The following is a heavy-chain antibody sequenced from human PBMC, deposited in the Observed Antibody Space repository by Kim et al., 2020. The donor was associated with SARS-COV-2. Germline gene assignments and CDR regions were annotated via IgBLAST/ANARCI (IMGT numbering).Heavy chain of an antibody. CDR3: ATDRGGLTH. CDR2: GTT. J-gene: IGHJ4*02. V-gene: IGHV3-15*01. D-gene: IGHD3-16*01. Sequence: GTTDYAAPVKGRFTISRDDSQSTLYLQMNSLKTEYTALYYCATDRGGLTHWGQGTLVTVSS.